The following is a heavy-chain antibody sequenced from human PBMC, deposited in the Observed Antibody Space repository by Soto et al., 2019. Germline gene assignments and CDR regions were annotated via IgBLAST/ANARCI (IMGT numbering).Heavy chain of an antibody. CDR3: ARGGYDILTGPRIYYGMDV. D-gene: IGHD3-9*01. J-gene: IGHJ6*02. Sequence: ASVKVYCKASVGTFSSYAISWVRQAPGQGLEWMGGIIPIFGTANYAQKFQGRVTITADESTSTAYMELSSLRSEDTAVYYCARGGYDILTGPRIYYGMDVWGQGTTVTVSS. CDR1: VGTFSSYA. V-gene: IGHV1-69*13. CDR2: IIPIFGTA.